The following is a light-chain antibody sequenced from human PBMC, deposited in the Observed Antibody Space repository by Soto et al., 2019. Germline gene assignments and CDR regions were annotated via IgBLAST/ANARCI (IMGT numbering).Light chain of an antibody. CDR1: SSNIANQY. V-gene: IGLV1-51*01. Sequence: QSVLTQPPSVSAAPGQKVTISCSGSSSNIANQYVSWYQQFPGTAPKLLIYDNDKRPSGIPDRFSGSKSGTSATLGITGLQTGDEVDYYCGTWDSSLSARIFGGGTKLTVL. J-gene: IGLJ2*01. CDR2: DND. CDR3: GTWDSSLSARI.